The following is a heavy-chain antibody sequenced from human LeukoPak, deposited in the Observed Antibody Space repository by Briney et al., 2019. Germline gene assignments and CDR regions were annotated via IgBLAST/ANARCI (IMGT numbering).Heavy chain of an antibody. CDR1: GYTFTSYD. D-gene: IGHD6-13*01. Sequence: GASVKVSCKASGYTFTSYDINWVRQATGQGPEWMGWMNPNSGNTGYAQKFQGRVTMTRNTSISTAYMELSSLRSEDTAVYYCARGLKAAAGPPFFVYWGQGTLVTVSS. CDR3: ARGLKAAAGPPFFVY. V-gene: IGHV1-8*01. J-gene: IGHJ4*02. CDR2: MNPNSGNT.